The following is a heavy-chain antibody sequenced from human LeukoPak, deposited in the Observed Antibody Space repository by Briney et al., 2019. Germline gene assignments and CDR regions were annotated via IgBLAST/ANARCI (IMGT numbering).Heavy chain of an antibody. V-gene: IGHV3-74*01. J-gene: IGHJ4*02. CDR1: GFTFSSYW. CDR2: INDAGRDI. CDR3: TRIRVGAHQLEY. Sequence: GGSPTLSCAASGFTFSSYWMNWVRQAPGQGLVWLSRINDAGRDITYADSVKGRFTSSRDNAKNTLYLQMNSLRAEDTAVYYCTRIRVGAHQLEYWGQGTLVTVSS. D-gene: IGHD1-26*01.